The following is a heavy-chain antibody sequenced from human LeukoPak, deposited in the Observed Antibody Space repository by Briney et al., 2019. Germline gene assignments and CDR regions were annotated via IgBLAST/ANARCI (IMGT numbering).Heavy chain of an antibody. CDR3: ARDDSTWLQSHDY. J-gene: IGHJ4*02. CDR2: ISGSGGST. Sequence: QPGGSLRLSCAASGFTFSSYAMSWVRQAPGKGLEWVSAISGSGGSTYYADSVKGRFTISRDNSKNTLYLQMHSLRAEDTAVYYCARDDSTWLQSHDYWGQGTLVTVSS. D-gene: IGHD5-24*01. CDR1: GFTFSSYA. V-gene: IGHV3-23*01.